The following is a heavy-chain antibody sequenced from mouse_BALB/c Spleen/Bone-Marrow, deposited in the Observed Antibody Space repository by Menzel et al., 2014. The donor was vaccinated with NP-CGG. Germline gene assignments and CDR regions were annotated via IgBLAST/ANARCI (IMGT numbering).Heavy chain of an antibody. CDR2: INPYNDGS. CDR3: TREAASPLAY. D-gene: IGHD6-1*01. V-gene: IGHV1-14*01. CDR1: GYAFTSYV. J-gene: IGHJ3*01. Sequence: ESGPELVKPGASVKMSCKASGYAFTSYVMHWVKQKPGQGLEWIGYINPYNDGSKYNEKFKDKATLTSDKSSSTAYMELSSLTSEDSAVYYCTREAASPLAYWGQGTLVTGSA.